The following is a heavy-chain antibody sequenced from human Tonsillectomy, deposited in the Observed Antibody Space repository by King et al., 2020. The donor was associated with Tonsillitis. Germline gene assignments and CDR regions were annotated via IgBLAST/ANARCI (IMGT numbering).Heavy chain of an antibody. V-gene: IGHV1-18*01. J-gene: IGHJ4*02. CDR2: ISVENGMT. D-gene: IGHD3-16*01. CDR1: GYTFGNYG. Sequence: VQLVQSGAEMMRPGASVKVSCRASGYTFGNYGISWVRQAPGQGLEWMGWISVENGMTKFAQKFQGRVTMTTDTSTNTGYMELRTLRSDDTAVYYCASYSFDIRDFHSYLGGEFDYWGQGTVVTVSS. CDR3: ASYSFDIRDFHSYLGGEFDY.